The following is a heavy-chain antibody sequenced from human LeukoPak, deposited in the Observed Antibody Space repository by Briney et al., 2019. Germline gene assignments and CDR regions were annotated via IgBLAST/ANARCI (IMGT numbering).Heavy chain of an antibody. J-gene: IGHJ4*02. CDR3: ARDPNYYDSSGLCDY. V-gene: IGHV3-30*04. D-gene: IGHD3-22*01. Sequence: PGRSPRLSCAASGFTFSSYAMHWVRQAPGKGLEWVAVISYDGSNKYYADSVKGRFTISRDNSKNTLYLQMNSLRAEDTAVYYCARDPNYYDSSGLCDYWGQGTLVTVSS. CDR1: GFTFSSYA. CDR2: ISYDGSNK.